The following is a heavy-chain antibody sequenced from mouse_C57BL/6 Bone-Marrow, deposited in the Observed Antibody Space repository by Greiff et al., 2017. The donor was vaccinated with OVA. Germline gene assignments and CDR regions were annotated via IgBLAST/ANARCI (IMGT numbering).Heavy chain of an antibody. V-gene: IGHV1-15*01. CDR3: TRGLLWLRRGWFDY. D-gene: IGHD2-2*01. Sequence: VQLQQSGAELVRPGASVTLSCKASGYTFTDYEMHWVKQTPVHGLEWIGAIDPETGGTAYNQKFKGKAILTADKSSSTAYMELRSLTSEDSAVYYGTRGLLWLRRGWFDYWGQGTTLTVSS. CDR1: GYTFTDYE. J-gene: IGHJ2*01. CDR2: IDPETGGT.